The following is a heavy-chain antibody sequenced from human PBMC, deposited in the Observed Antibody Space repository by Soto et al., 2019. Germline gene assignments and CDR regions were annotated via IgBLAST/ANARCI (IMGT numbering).Heavy chain of an antibody. J-gene: IGHJ4*02. Sequence: PGGSLRLSCAASGFTFSSYWMHWVRQAPGKGLVWVSRINSDGSSTSYAHSVKGRFTISRDNAKNTLYLQMNSLRAEDTAVYYCARPYSSGSDYYFDYWGQGTLVTVSS. V-gene: IGHV3-74*01. CDR1: GFTFSSYW. CDR2: INSDGSST. CDR3: ARPYSSGSDYYFDY. D-gene: IGHD6-19*01.